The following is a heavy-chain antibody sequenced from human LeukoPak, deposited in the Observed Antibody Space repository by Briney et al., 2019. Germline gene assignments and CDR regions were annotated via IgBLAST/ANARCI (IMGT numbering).Heavy chain of an antibody. CDR3: AKDIGWFDP. V-gene: IGHV3-23*01. CDR2: ISGTGDSP. CDR1: GFTVRSYA. J-gene: IGHJ5*02. Sequence: PGGSLRLSCAASGFTVRSYAMNWVRQAPGKGLEWVSAISGTGDSPHYADSVKGRFTISRDNSKNTLYLQMNSLRAEDTAFYYCAKDIGWFDPWGQGTLVTVSS.